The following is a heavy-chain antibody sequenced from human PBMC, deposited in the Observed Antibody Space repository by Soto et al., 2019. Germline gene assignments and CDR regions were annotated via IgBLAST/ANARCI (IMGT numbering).Heavy chain of an antibody. J-gene: IGHJ4*02. CDR1: GYTFTSYG. D-gene: IGHD2-15*01. CDR3: ARDCSSGSCSHQYFDY. V-gene: IGHV1-18*01. Sequence: GASVKVSCKASGYTFTSYGISWVRQAPGQGLEWMGWISAYNGNTNYAQKLQGRVTMTTDTSTSTAYMELRSLRSDDTAVYYCARDCSSGSCSHQYFDYWGQGTLVTVSS. CDR2: ISAYNGNT.